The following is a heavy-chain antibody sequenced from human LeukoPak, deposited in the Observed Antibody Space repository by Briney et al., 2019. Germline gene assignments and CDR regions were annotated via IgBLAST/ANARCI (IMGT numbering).Heavy chain of an antibody. CDR2: ISAYNGNT. CDR1: GYTFTSYG. CDR3: TSTRVDTAMVTDY. J-gene: IGHJ4*02. V-gene: IGHV1-18*01. D-gene: IGHD5-18*01. Sequence: GASVKVSCKASGYTFTSYGISWVRQAPGQGLEWMGWISAYNGNTNYAQKLQGRVTVTRNTSISTAYVELSSLRSEDTAVYYCTSTRVDTAMVTDYWGQGTLVTVSS.